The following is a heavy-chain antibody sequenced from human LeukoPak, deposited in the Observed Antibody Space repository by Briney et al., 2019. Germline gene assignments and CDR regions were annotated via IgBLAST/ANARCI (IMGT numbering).Heavy chain of an antibody. CDR2: FSGNDGCT. CDR3: AKRSTGYYFDS. CDR1: GFTFTNSI. J-gene: IGHJ4*02. V-gene: IGHV3-23*01. Sequence: AGGSLRLSCAGSGFTFTNSILSWVRQAPGKGLEWLSTFSGNDGCTYYADSVKGRFTISRDNSKNTVYLQMNNLRAEDTANYYCAKRSTGYYFDSWGQGTLVTVSS. D-gene: IGHD2-2*01.